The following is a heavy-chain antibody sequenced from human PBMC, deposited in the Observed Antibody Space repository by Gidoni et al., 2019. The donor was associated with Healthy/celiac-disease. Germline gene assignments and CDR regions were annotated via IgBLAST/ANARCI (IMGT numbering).Heavy chain of an antibody. CDR3: ARDLITMVRGVIMGLYGMDV. Sequence: QVQLVQSGAAVKKPGASVKVSCKASGYTFPSYAMHWVRQAPGQRLEWMGWITAGNGNTKYSQKFQGRVTITRDTSASTAYMELSSLRSEDTAVYYCARDLITMVRGVIMGLYGMDVWGQGTTVTVSS. D-gene: IGHD3-10*01. V-gene: IGHV1-3*01. CDR2: ITAGNGNT. J-gene: IGHJ6*02. CDR1: GYTFPSYA.